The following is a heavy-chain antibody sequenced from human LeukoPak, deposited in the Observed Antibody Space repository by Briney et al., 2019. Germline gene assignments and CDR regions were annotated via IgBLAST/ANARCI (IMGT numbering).Heavy chain of an antibody. CDR2: IKQHGSEK. Sequence: GGSLRLSCAGSGFTFSSYWMSWVRQAPGRGLEWVANIKQHGSEKYYVDSVKGRFTISRDDAKNTVYLQMNSLRAEDTAVYYCAKVMKGSERLTMVRGVIIKTAGLYYMDVWGKGTTVTVSS. V-gene: IGHV3-7*03. J-gene: IGHJ6*03. CDR1: GFTFSSYW. CDR3: AKVMKGSERLTMVRGVIIKTAGLYYMDV. D-gene: IGHD3-10*01.